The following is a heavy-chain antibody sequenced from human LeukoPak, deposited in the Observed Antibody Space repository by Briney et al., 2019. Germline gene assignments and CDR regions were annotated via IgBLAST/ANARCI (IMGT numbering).Heavy chain of an antibody. CDR3: ATGYCSSTSCYDGNWFDP. V-gene: IGHV1-24*01. Sequence: ASVKVSCKVSGYTLTELSMHWVRQAPGKGLEWMGGFDPEDGGTIYAQKFQGRVTMTEDTSTDTAYMELSSLRSEDTAVYYCATGYCSSTSCYDGNWFDPWGQGTLVTVSS. J-gene: IGHJ5*02. D-gene: IGHD2-2*01. CDR1: GYTLTELS. CDR2: FDPEDGGT.